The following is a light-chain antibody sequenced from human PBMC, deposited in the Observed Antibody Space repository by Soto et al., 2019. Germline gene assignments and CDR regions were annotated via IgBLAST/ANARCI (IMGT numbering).Light chain of an antibody. CDR1: QSVSSSY. Sequence: EIVLTQSPGTLSLSPGERATISCRARQSVSSSYLAWYQQKPGQAPRLLIYGASSRATGIPDRFSGSGSGTDFTLTISRLEPEDFAVYYCQQYGSSPLTFGGGTKVEIK. CDR2: GAS. V-gene: IGKV3-20*01. CDR3: QQYGSSPLT. J-gene: IGKJ4*01.